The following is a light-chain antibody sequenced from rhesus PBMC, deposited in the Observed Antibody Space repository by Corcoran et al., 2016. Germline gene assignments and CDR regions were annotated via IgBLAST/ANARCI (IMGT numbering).Light chain of an antibody. Sequence: DIQMTQSPSSLSASVGDRVTITCRASQTISSYLAWYQQKPGKVPKLLIYYASSLESWVPSRFSGSGSWTDFTLTISSLQPEDFATYYCQQHNSHPLTFGGGTKVEIK. CDR1: QTISSY. V-gene: IGKV1-44*01. CDR2: YAS. J-gene: IGKJ4*01. CDR3: QQHNSHPLT.